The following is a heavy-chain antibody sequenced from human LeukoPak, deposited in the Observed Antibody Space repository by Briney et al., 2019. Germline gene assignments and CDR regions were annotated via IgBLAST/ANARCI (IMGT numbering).Heavy chain of an antibody. V-gene: IGHV3-23*01. D-gene: IGHD3-22*01. CDR3: ASAPDYYDSSGYYSPY. Sequence: PGGSLRLSCAASEFTFSSYAMSWVRQAPGKGLEWVSAISGSGGSTYYADSVKGRFTISRDNSKNTLYLQMNSLRAEDTAVYYCASAPDYYDSSGYYSPYWGQGTLVTVSS. CDR2: ISGSGGST. J-gene: IGHJ4*02. CDR1: EFTFSSYA.